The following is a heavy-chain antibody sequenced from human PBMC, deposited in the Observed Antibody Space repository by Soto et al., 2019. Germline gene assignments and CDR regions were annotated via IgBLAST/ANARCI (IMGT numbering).Heavy chain of an antibody. D-gene: IGHD1-26*01. V-gene: IGHV3-23*01. Sequence: GGSLRLSCAASGFTFSSYAMSWVHQAPGKGLEWVSAISGSGGSTYYADSVKGRFTISRDNSKNTLYLQMNSLRAEDTAVYYCAKAQRELLQPAGGAFDIWGQGTMVTVSS. CDR1: GFTFSSYA. CDR3: AKAQRELLQPAGGAFDI. CDR2: ISGSGGST. J-gene: IGHJ3*02.